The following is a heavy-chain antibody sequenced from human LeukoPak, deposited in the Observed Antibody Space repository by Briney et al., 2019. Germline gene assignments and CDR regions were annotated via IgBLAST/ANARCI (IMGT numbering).Heavy chain of an antibody. J-gene: IGHJ4*02. CDR2: IYYSGST. V-gene: IGHV4-39*01. CDR3: ARLQVRGFHYFDY. Sequence: SETLSLTCTVSGGSISSSSYYWGWIRQPPGKGLEWIGSIYYSGSTYYNPSLKSRVTISVDTSKNQFSLKLSSVTAADTAVYYCARLQVRGFHYFDYWGQGTPVTVSS. D-gene: IGHD3-10*01. CDR1: GGSISSSSYY.